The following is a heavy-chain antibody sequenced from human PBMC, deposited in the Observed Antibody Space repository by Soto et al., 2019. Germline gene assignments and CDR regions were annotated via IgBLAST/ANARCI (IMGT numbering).Heavy chain of an antibody. V-gene: IGHV3-23*01. D-gene: IGHD3-22*01. Sequence: PGGSLRLSCAASGFTFCSYAVSWVRQAPGKGPEWISSISGSGSTLYYADSVKGRFTISRDNSKNTLYLQMSSLRAEDTAVYYCAKVFYYYDSSGYYYFDYWGQGTLVTVSS. CDR2: ISGSGSTL. J-gene: IGHJ4*02. CDR1: GFTFCSYA. CDR3: AKVFYYYDSSGYYYFDY.